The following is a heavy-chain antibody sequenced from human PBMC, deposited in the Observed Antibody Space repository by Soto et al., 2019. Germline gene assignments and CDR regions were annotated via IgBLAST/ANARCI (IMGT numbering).Heavy chain of an antibody. V-gene: IGHV3-48*01. Sequence: GGSVRLSGAASELAFSSYSMNWVRQAPGKGLEWVSYISSSSSTIYYADSVKGRFTISRDNAKNSLYLQMNSLRAEDTAVYYCARDMRLGELLYYYYYMDVWGKGTTLTVSS. CDR2: ISSSSSTI. D-gene: IGHD3-10*01. CDR1: ELAFSSYS. J-gene: IGHJ6*03. CDR3: ARDMRLGELLYYYYYMDV.